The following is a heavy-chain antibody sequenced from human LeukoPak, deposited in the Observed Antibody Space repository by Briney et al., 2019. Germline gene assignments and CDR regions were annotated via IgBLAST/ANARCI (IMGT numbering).Heavy chain of an antibody. D-gene: IGHD5-12*01. V-gene: IGHV3-7*01. CDR2: IKQDGSKK. Sequence: GGSLRLSCVASGFPFSSYWMTWVRQAPGKGLEWVTNIKQDGSKKSYVDSVKGRFTISRDNAKNSLYLQMNSLRAEDTAIYYCAKAHLATTIMIELDSWGQGTLVTVSS. CDR1: GFPFSSYW. CDR3: AKAHLATTIMIELDS. J-gene: IGHJ4*02.